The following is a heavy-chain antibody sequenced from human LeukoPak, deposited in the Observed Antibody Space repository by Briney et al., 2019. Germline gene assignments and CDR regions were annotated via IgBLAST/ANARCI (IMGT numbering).Heavy chain of an antibody. CDR3: ARASYRWGSYGY. Sequence: SGTLSPTCTVSGGSISSYYWSWIRQPPGKGLEWIGYIYYSGSTNYNPSLKSRVTISVDTSKNQFSLKLSSVTAADTAVYYCARASYRWGSYGYWGQGTLVTVSS. D-gene: IGHD3-16*01. J-gene: IGHJ4*02. CDR1: GGSISSYY. CDR2: IYYSGST. V-gene: IGHV4-59*01.